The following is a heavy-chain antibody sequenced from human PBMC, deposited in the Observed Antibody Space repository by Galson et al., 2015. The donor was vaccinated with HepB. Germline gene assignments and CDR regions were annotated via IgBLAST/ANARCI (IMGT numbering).Heavy chain of an antibody. CDR1: GFTFSSYG. D-gene: IGHD1-1*01. J-gene: IGHJ5*02. CDR2: ISYDGSNK. CDR3: AKDSAALGFDP. V-gene: IGHV3-30*18. Sequence: SLRLSCAASGFTFSSYGMHWVRQAPGKGLEWVAVISYDGSNKYYADSVKGRFTISRDNSKNTLYLQMNSLRAEDTAVYYCAKDSAALGFDPWGQGTLVTVSS.